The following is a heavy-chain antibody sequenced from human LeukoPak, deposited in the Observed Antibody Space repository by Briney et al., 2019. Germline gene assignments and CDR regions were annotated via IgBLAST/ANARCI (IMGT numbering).Heavy chain of an antibody. Sequence: SETLSLTCSASGDSISGNYWNWIRQPAGKGLEWIGRIYPSANVYYNPSLKSRVTVSLDASRNQFSLNMRSVTAADTAVYYCARGLSPTSYYYYMDVWGKGTTVTVSS. CDR1: GDSISGNY. CDR3: ARGLSPTSYYYYMDV. V-gene: IGHV4-4*07. CDR2: IYPSANV. D-gene: IGHD2/OR15-2a*01. J-gene: IGHJ6*03.